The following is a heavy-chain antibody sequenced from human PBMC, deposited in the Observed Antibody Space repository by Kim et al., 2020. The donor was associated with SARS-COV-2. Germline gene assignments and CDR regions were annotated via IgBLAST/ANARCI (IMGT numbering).Heavy chain of an antibody. CDR3: AKLKTTSCYSAMDV. J-gene: IGHJ6*02. V-gene: IGHV3-23*01. CDR2: ISGNGGTT. CDR1: GFSFSTYA. Sequence: GSLRLSCAASGFSFSTYAMSWVRQAPGKGLEWVSAISGNGGTTYYADSVKGRFSISRDNSKNTLYLQMNSLRAEDTAVYYCAKLKTTSCYSAMDVWGQGTTVTVSS. D-gene: IGHD2-2*02.